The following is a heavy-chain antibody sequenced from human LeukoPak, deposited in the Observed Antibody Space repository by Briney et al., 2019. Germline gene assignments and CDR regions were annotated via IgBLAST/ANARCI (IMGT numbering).Heavy chain of an antibody. D-gene: IGHD3-3*01. CDR3: ASSSITIFGVVRGTWFDP. CDR1: GGSISSGSYY. Sequence: SETLSLTCTVSGGSISSGSYYWSWIRQPAGKGLEWIGRIYSSGSTNYNPSLKSRVTISVDTSKNQFSLTLSSVTAADTAVYYCASSSITIFGVVRGTWFDPWGQGTLVTVSS. V-gene: IGHV4-61*02. J-gene: IGHJ5*02. CDR2: IYSSGST.